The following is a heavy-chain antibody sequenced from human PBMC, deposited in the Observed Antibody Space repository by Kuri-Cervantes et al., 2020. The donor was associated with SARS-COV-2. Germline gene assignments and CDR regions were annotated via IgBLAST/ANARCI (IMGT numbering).Heavy chain of an antibody. Sequence: SGPTLVKPTQTLTLTCTFSGFSLSTSGVGVGWIRQPPGKALEWLALIYWNDDKRYSPSLKSRLTITKDTSKNQVVLTMTNMDPVDTATYYCAHWGRSDYYYYMDVWGKGTTVNVSS. CDR1: GFSLSTSGVG. CDR3: AHWGRSDYYYYMDV. J-gene: IGHJ6*03. D-gene: IGHD7-27*01. CDR2: IYWNDDK. V-gene: IGHV2-5*01.